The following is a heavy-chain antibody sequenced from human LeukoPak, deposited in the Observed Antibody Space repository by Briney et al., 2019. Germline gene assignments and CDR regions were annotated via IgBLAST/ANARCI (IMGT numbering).Heavy chain of an antibody. Sequence: GGSLRLSCSASGFTFNIYAMHWVRQAPGTGLEYVSAISTDGRGTYYADSVKGRFTISRDSSKNALYLQMSSLRPEDTAIYYCVRYSNSCYDPWGQGTLVTVSS. V-gene: IGHV3-64D*06. J-gene: IGHJ5*02. CDR2: ISTDGRGT. D-gene: IGHD5-12*01. CDR3: VRYSNSCYDP. CDR1: GFTFNIYA.